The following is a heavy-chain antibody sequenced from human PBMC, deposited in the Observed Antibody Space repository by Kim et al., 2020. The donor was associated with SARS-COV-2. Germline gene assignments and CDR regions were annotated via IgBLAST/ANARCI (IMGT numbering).Heavy chain of an antibody. CDR3: ARCRNVVVVADKLALDAFDI. V-gene: IGHV1-69*13. CDR2: IIPIFGTA. Sequence: SVKVSCKASGGTFSSYAISWVRQAPGQGLEWMGGIIPIFGTANYAQKFQGRVTITADESTSTAYMELSSLRSEDTAVYYCARCRNVVVVADKLALDAFDIWGQGTMVTVSS. CDR1: GGTFSSYA. D-gene: IGHD2-15*01. J-gene: IGHJ3*02.